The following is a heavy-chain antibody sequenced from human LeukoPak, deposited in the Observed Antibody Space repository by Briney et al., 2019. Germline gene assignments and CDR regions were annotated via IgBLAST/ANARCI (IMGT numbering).Heavy chain of an antibody. Sequence: SETLSLTCTVSGGSISSYYWSWIRQPPGKGLEWIGYIYYSGSTNYNPSLKSRVTISVDRSKIQFSLKLRSVTAADTAVYYCARKGSGTYYTFDYWGQGALVTVSS. CDR1: GGSISSYY. J-gene: IGHJ4*02. V-gene: IGHV4-59*01. CDR2: IYYSGST. CDR3: ARKGSGTYYTFDY. D-gene: IGHD3-10*01.